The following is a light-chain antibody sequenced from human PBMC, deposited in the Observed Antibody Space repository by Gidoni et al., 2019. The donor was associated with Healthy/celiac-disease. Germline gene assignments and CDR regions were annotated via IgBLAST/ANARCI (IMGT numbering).Light chain of an antibody. V-gene: IGKV3-15*01. CDR1: QSVSSN. Sequence: EIVMTQSPATLSVSPGERATLTCRASQSVSSNLDWYQQKPGQAPRLLIYGASTRATGIPARFSGSGSGTEFTLTISSLQYEDFAVYYCQQYNNWPPGAFGQGTKVEIK. J-gene: IGKJ1*01. CDR2: GAS. CDR3: QQYNNWPPGA.